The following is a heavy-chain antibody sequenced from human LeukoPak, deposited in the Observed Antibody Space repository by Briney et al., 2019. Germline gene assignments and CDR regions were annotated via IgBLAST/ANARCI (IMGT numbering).Heavy chain of an antibody. D-gene: IGHD3-10*01. CDR2: ISAYNGNT. V-gene: IGHV1-18*01. Sequence: ASVKVSCKASGYTFTSYGISWVRQAPGQGLEWMGWISAYNGNTNYAQKLQGRVTMTTDTSTSTAYMELRSLRSDDTAVYYCARVPGYYGSGYYYYYYYMDVWGKGTTVTVSS. J-gene: IGHJ6*03. CDR3: ARVPGYYGSGYYYYYYYMDV. CDR1: GYTFTSYG.